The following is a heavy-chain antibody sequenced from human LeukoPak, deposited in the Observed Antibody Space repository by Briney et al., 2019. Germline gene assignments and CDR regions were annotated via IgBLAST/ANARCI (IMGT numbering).Heavy chain of an antibody. D-gene: IGHD1-26*01. V-gene: IGHV3-21*04. CDR1: GFTFSNYN. J-gene: IGHJ4*02. CDR3: AKVLSGSQDY. CDR2: ISSGSGYI. Sequence: GGSLRLSCAASGFTFSNYNMNWVRRAPGKGLEWVSFISSGSGYIYYADSVKGRFTISRDNAKNSLYLQMNSLRAEDTAVYYCAKVLSGSQDYWGQGTLVTVFS.